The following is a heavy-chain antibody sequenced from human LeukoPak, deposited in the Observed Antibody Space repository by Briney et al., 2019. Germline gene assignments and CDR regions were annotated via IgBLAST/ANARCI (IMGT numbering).Heavy chain of an antibody. CDR1: GYTFTGYY. CDR2: INPNSGGT. D-gene: IGHD5-18*01. CDR3: ARGYRGYSYGLNWFDP. V-gene: IGHV1-2*02. J-gene: IGHJ5*02. Sequence: ASVKVSCKASGYTFTGYYIHWVRQAPGQGLEWMGWINPNSGGTNYAQKFQGRVTGTRDTSIRTAYMELSRLRSDDTAVYYCARGYRGYSYGLNWFDPWGQGTLVTVSS.